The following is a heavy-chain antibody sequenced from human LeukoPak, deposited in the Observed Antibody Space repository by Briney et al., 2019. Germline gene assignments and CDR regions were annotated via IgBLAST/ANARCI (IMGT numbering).Heavy chain of an antibody. J-gene: IGHJ4*02. CDR3: AKNERGHCGGDCYVN. V-gene: IGHV3-23*01. CDR2: ISGNGTTT. CDR1: GFTFSSFA. Sequence: GGSLRLSCAVSGFTFSSFAMSWVRQAPGKGLEWVSQISGNGTTTYYADSVRGRFTISRDNPKNMLYLQMDSLRAEDTALYYCAKNERGHCGGDCYVNWGQGHLVTVSS. D-gene: IGHD2-21*02.